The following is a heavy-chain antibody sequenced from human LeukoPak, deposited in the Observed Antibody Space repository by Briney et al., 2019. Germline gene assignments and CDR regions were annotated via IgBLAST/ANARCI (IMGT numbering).Heavy chain of an antibody. V-gene: IGHV3-74*01. D-gene: IGHD1-26*01. CDR3: TRDLVGATSDF. Sequence: GGSLRLSCAASGFIFTTYWMHWVREAPGKGLVWVARINSDGSSTYYADSVKGRFTISRDNSKNTVYLQMNSLRGDDTAVYYCTRDLVGATSDFWGQGTLVTVSS. CDR2: INSDGSST. CDR1: GFIFTTYW. J-gene: IGHJ4*02.